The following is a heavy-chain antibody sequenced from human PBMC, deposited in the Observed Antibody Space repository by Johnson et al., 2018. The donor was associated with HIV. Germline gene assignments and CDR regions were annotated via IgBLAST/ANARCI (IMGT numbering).Heavy chain of an antibody. Sequence: QVQLVESGGGVVQPGRSLRLSCAASGFTFSSYAMHWVRQAPGKGLEWVAVISYDGSNKYYADSVTGRFTISRDNSKNTLYLQMNSLRAEDTAVYYCAKDSEVSGYQPDAFDIWGQGTMVTVSS. J-gene: IGHJ3*02. D-gene: IGHD3-3*01. CDR3: AKDSEVSGYQPDAFDI. CDR2: ISYDGSNK. CDR1: GFTFSSYA. V-gene: IGHV3-30-3*01.